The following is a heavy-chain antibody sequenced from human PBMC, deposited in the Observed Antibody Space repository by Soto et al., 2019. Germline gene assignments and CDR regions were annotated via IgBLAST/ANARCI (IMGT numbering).Heavy chain of an antibody. D-gene: IGHD6-13*01. Sequence: ASVKVSCKASGYTFTSYYMHWVRQAPGQGLEWMGIINPSGGSTSYAQKFQGRVTMTRDTSTSTVYMELSSLRSEDTAVYYCAVLAAAGPTLASIDYWGQGTLVTVSS. J-gene: IGHJ4*02. V-gene: IGHV1-46*01. CDR1: GYTFTSYY. CDR2: INPSGGST. CDR3: AVLAAAGPTLASIDY.